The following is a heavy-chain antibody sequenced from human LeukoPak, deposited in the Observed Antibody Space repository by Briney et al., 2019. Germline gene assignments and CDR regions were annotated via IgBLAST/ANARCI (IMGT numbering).Heavy chain of an antibody. CDR3: ARSQSSSLIDY. CDR1: GFTFSSYA. V-gene: IGHV3-30-3*01. J-gene: IGHJ4*02. CDR2: ISYDGSNK. Sequence: GGSLRLSCAASGFTFSSYAMHWVRQAPGKGLEWVAVISYDGSNKYYADSVKGRFTISRDNSKNTLYLQMNSLRAEDTAVYYCARSQSSSLIDYWGQGTLVTVSS. D-gene: IGHD6-13*01.